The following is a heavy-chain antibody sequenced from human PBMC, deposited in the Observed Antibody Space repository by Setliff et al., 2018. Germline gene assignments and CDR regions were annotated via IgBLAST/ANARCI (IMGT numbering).Heavy chain of an antibody. CDR2: VNHNGRNI. CDR3: ARHYSFCVVITSKRGWFDP. D-gene: IGHD2-21*01. CDR1: GGSFSGYY. J-gene: IGHJ5*02. V-gene: IGHV4-34*01. Sequence: SETLSLTCAIYGGSFSGYYWSWIRQSPEKGLEWIGEVNHNGRNINYNPSLGGRVSISMDTSKMQFSLRLASVTAADTATYFCARHYSFCVVITSKRGWFDPWGQGTQVTVSS.